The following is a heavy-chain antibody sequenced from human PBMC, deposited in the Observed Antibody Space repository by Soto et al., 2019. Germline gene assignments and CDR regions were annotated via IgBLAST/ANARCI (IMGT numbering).Heavy chain of an antibody. CDR3: ARRQIPPPTRGAANARGGMDV. D-gene: IGHD6-13*01. CDR1: GFTFNNYG. Sequence: QVQLVESGGGVVQPGRSLRLSCAASGFTFNNYGMHWVRQAPGKGLEWLAVIWNDGSNSSYANSVKGRFTISRDNSKNTLYLQMSSLRAEDTAVCYCARRQIPPPTRGAANARGGMDVWGQGTTVTVSS. V-gene: IGHV3-33*01. J-gene: IGHJ6*02. CDR2: IWNDGSNS.